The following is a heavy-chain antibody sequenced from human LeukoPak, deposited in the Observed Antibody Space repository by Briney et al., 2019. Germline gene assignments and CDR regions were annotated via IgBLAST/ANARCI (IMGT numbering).Heavy chain of an antibody. CDR2: ISGSGGST. Sequence: PGGSLRLSCAASGFTFSSYAMSWVRQAPGKGLEWVSAISGSGGSTYYADSVKGRFTISRDDSKNTLYLQMNSLRAEDTAVYYCAKDRLRSGYTHFDYWGQGTLVTVSS. D-gene: IGHD3-3*01. CDR1: GFTFSSYA. V-gene: IGHV3-23*01. J-gene: IGHJ4*02. CDR3: AKDRLRSGYTHFDY.